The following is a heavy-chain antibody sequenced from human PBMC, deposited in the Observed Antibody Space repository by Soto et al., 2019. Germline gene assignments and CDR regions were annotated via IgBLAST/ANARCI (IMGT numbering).Heavy chain of an antibody. D-gene: IGHD4-4*01. J-gene: IGHJ6*03. CDR3: ARRAPDKMTTVTIRQGNYYYYYMDV. V-gene: IGHV4-59*08. CDR2: IYYSGST. CDR1: GGSISSYY. Sequence: SETLSLTCTVSGGSISSYYWSWIRQPPGKGLERIGYIYYSGSTNYNPSLKSRVTISVDTSKNQFSLKLSSVTAADTAVYYCARRAPDKMTTVTIRQGNYYYYYMDVWGKGTTVTVS.